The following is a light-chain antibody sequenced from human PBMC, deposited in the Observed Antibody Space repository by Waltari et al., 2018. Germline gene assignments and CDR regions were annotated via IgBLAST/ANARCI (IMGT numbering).Light chain of an antibody. CDR1: NSDVGGSTC. J-gene: IGLJ3*02. CDR2: DVN. Sequence: QSALTQPRSVSGSPGQSVAIPCTGTNSDVGGSTCVSWYQHHPGQAPKLMIYDVNKRPSGVPDRFSGSKSGNTASLTISGLQAEDEAEYYCCSYAGSTSWLFGGGTKLTVL. CDR3: CSYAGSTSWL. V-gene: IGLV2-11*01.